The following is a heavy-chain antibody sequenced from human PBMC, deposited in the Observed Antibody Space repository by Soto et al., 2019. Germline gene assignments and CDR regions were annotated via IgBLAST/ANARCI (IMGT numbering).Heavy chain of an antibody. V-gene: IGHV1-8*01. J-gene: IGHJ6*02. CDR3: ARERTGTTSMDV. CDR1: GYTFTSYD. D-gene: IGHD1-1*01. CDR2: MNPNSGNT. Sequence: QVQLVQSGAEVKKPGASVKVSCKASGYTFTSYDINWVRQATGQGLEWMGWMNPNSGNTGYAQKFRGRDTMTRNTSIRTAYMELSSLRSEDTAVYYCARERTGTTSMDVWGQGTTVTVSS.